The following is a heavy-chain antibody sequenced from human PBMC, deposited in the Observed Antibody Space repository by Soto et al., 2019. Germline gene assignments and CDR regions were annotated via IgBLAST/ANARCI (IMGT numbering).Heavy chain of an antibody. CDR2: ISYDGNNK. CDR1: GFTFSNYA. CDR3: ARGTSGYFDY. J-gene: IGHJ4*02. V-gene: IGHV3-30-3*01. D-gene: IGHD2-15*01. Sequence: QVQLVDSGGGVVQPGRSLRLSCAASGFTFSNYAIHWVRQAPGKGLEWVAVISYDGNNKYYADSVKGRFTISRDNSRDTLYLQMNSLRAEDTAVYYCARGTSGYFDYWGQGTLVTVSS.